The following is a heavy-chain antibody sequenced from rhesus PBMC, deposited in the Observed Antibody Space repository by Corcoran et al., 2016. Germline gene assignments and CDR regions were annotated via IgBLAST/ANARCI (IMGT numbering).Heavy chain of an antibody. CDR3: VKDRPSGSWNVNGLNS. V-gene: IGHV5-2*01. CDR2: FDPSDFES. D-gene: IGHD6-25*01. Sequence: EVQLEQSGAEVKRPGESLKISCKTSGYSSTTYGHSWVRQMTGKGLGGMGAFDPSDFESRYSPSFQGQVTISADRSTSTTYLQWSSLKASDSATYFCVKDRPSGSWNVNGLNSWGQGVVVTVSS. J-gene: IGHJ6*01. CDR1: GYSSTTYG.